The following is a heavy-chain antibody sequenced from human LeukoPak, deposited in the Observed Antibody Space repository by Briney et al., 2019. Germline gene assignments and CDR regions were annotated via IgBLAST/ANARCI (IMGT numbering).Heavy chain of an antibody. D-gene: IGHD1-26*01. CDR2: IYYSGST. Sequence: SETLSLTCTVSGGSISSYYWSWIRQPPGKGLEWIGYIYYSGSTNYNPSLKSRVTISVDTSKNQFSLKLSSVTAADTAVYYCARGSVGASDPWGQGTLVTVSS. J-gene: IGHJ5*02. CDR1: GGSISSYY. CDR3: ARGSVGASDP. V-gene: IGHV4-59*01.